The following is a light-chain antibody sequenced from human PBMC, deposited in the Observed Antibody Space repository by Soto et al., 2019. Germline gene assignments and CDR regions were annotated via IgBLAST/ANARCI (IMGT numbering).Light chain of an antibody. CDR3: AAWDDSLNGWV. CDR2: SNN. J-gene: IGLJ3*02. V-gene: IGLV1-44*01. CDR1: SSNIGSNT. Sequence: QSVLTQPSSASGTPGKRVTISCSGSSSNIGSNTVNWYQQLPGTAPKLLIYSNNQRPSGVPDRFSGSKSGTSASLAISGLQSEDEADYYCAAWDDSLNGWVFGGGTKLTV.